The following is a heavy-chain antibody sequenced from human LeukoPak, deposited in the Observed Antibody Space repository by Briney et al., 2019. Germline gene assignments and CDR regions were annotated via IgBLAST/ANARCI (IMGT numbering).Heavy chain of an antibody. V-gene: IGHV5-51*01. D-gene: IGHD1-26*01. Sequence: GESLKISCKGSGSRFTSYWIGWVRQMPGKGLEWMGIIYPGDSDTRYSPSFQGQVTISADKSISTAYLQWSSLKASDTAMYYCARSSGSYKYYFDYWGQGTLVTVSS. CDR1: GSRFTSYW. CDR2: IYPGDSDT. J-gene: IGHJ4*02. CDR3: ARSSGSYKYYFDY.